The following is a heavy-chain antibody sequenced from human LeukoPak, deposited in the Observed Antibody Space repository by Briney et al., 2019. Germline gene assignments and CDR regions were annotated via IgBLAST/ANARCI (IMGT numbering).Heavy chain of an antibody. CDR3: ARLPKYSRPLDY. CDR1: GYTFSSYD. CDR2: MNPNSGNT. J-gene: IGHJ4*02. D-gene: IGHD6-6*01. V-gene: IGHV1-8*02. Sequence: ASVKVSCKASGYTFSSYDIKWVRQATGQGLEWMGWMNPNSGNTAYAQKFQGRVTMSRDTSISTAYMELSSLRSEDTAVYYCARLPKYSRPLDYWGQGTLVTVS.